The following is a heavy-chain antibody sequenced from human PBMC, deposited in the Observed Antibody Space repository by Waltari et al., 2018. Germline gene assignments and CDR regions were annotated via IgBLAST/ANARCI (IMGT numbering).Heavy chain of an antibody. CDR1: GFIVSNNY. CDR2: LFAGGTT. D-gene: IGHD2-8*02. CDR3: AVNYPTSPGHPFNF. V-gene: IGHV3-53*01. J-gene: IGHJ4*02. Sequence: EVQLLESGGGLMKPGGSLRLSCAASGFIVSNNYMGWVRQAPGKGLEWVSLLFAGGTTNSGDSVKGRFAISRDNSKNQLILQMDNLRVEDTAIYYCAVNYPTSPGHPFNFWGQGTLVTVSP.